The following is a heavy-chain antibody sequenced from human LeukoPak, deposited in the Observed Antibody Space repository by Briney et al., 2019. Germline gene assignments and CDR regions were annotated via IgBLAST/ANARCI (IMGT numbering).Heavy chain of an antibody. D-gene: IGHD5-18*01. CDR3: ARAYGRIQLWLSNWFDP. Sequence: VASVKVSCKASGYTFTSYDINWVRQATGQGLEWMGWMNPNSGNTGYAQKFQGRVTMTRNTSISTAYMELSSLRSEDTAVYYCARAYGRIQLWLSNWFDPWGQGTLVTVSS. V-gene: IGHV1-8*01. CDR2: MNPNSGNT. CDR1: GYTFTSYD. J-gene: IGHJ5*02.